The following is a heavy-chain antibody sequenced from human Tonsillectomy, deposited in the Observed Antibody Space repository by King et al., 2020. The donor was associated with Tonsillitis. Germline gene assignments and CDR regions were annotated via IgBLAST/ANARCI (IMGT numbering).Heavy chain of an antibody. Sequence: VQLVESGGGVVQPGGSLRLSCVASGFTFSTYGMHWVRQAPGKGLEWVAFIRYHGSNKYYVDSVKGRFTISRDNSKNTLYLQMNSLRAEDTAVYFCAKGDAFDSPSEDYAMDVWSQGSTVTVSS. CDR1: GFTFSTYG. CDR3: AKGDAFDSPSEDYAMDV. CDR2: IRYHGSNK. J-gene: IGHJ6*02. V-gene: IGHV3-30*02. D-gene: IGHD3-22*01.